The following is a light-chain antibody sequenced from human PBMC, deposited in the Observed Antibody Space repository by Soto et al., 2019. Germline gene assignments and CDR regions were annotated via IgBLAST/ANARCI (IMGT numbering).Light chain of an antibody. J-gene: IGKJ5*01. V-gene: IGKV3-20*01. CDR2: GAS. CDR1: QSLSSSY. CDR3: QQYDGSPIT. Sequence: EIVLTQSPGTLSLSPGERVTLSCRASQSLSSSYLAWYQQKPGQAPRLLIYGASSRATGIPDRFSGSGSGTDFTLTITRLEPEDLAVYYCQQYDGSPITFGHGTRLEMK.